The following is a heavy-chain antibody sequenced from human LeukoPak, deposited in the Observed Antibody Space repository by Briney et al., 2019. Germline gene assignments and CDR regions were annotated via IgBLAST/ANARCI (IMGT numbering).Heavy chain of an antibody. CDR2: INHSGST. CDR1: GGSFSGYY. V-gene: IGHV4-34*01. J-gene: IGHJ6*03. CDR3: ARGRSGSYYRGPYYYYYYMDV. Sequence: SSETLSLTCAVYGGSFSGYYWSWIRQPPGKGLEWIGEINHSGSTNYNPSLKSRATISVDTSKNQFSLKLSSVTAADTAVYYCARGRSGSYYRGPYYYYYYMDVWGKGTTVTVSS. D-gene: IGHD1-26*01.